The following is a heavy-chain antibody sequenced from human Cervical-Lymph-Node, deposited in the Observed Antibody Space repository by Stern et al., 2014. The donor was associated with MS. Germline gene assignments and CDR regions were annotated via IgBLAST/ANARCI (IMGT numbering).Heavy chain of an antibody. CDR1: GGSISSSTYY. D-gene: IGHD4-11*01. Sequence: VQLEESGPGLVKPSETLSLTCTVSGGSISSSTYYWGWIRQPAGEGLEWIGSIYYRGSTYYNPSLKSRVSISVDTSMHQFSLELSSVTAADTAVYYCARHASMTAVSFVPWGQGTLVTVSS. CDR2: IYYRGST. CDR3: ARHASMTAVSFVP. V-gene: IGHV4-39*01. J-gene: IGHJ5*02.